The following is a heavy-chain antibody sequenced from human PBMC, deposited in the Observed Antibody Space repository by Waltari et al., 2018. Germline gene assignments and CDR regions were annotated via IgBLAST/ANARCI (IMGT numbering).Heavy chain of an antibody. Sequence: QVQLVQSGAEVKKPGSSVKVSCKASGGTFSSYAISWVRQAPGQGLEWMGGIIPILGTANYAQKFQGRVTITADKSTSTAYMELSSLRSEDTAVYYCARGEAYCSSTSCYLDYWGQGTLVTVSS. CDR3: ARGEAYCSSTSCYLDY. D-gene: IGHD2-2*01. J-gene: IGHJ4*02. CDR2: IIPILGTA. V-gene: IGHV1-69*14. CDR1: GGTFSSYA.